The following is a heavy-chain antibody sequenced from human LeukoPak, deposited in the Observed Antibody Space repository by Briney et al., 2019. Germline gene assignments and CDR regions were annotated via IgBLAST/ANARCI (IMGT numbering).Heavy chain of an antibody. CDR2: IIPIFGTA. J-gene: IGHJ4*02. D-gene: IGHD3-3*01. V-gene: IGHV1-69*13. Sequence: GASVKVSCKASGGTFSSYAISWVRQAPGQGLEWMGGIIPIFGTANYAQKFQGRVTITADESTSTAYMELSSLRSEDTAVYYCAAGGRYDFWSGYYDYFDYWGQGTRVTVSS. CDR3: AAGGRYDFWSGYYDYFDY. CDR1: GGTFSSYA.